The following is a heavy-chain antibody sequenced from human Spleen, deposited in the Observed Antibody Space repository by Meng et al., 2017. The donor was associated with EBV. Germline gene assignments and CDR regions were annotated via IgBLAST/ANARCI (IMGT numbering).Heavy chain of an antibody. CDR2: INEDGRIT. V-gene: IGHV3-74*01. Sequence: VRRVGAGGGLFTPGGSLRLSCAGAGFTFSSYWMHWVRQAPGKGLVWVSRINEDGRITTYADSVKGRFTISRDNTKNTLYLQMNSLRAEDTAVYFCSRDLVGSYDDWGQGTLVTVSS. CDR1: GFTFSSYW. D-gene: IGHD6-25*01. CDR3: SRDLVGSYDD. J-gene: IGHJ4*02.